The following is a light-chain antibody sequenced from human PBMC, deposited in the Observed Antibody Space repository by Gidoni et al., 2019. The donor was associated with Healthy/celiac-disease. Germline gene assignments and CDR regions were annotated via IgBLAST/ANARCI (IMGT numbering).Light chain of an antibody. J-gene: IGKJ2*01. Sequence: DIVMTQSPDSLAVSLGERATINCKSSQSVLYRSNNKNYLAWYQQKPGQPPKLLIYWASTRESGVPDRFSGSGSGTDFTLTSSSLQAEDVAVYYCQQYYSTPYTFXQXTKLEIK. CDR2: WAS. V-gene: IGKV4-1*01. CDR3: QQYYSTPYT. CDR1: QSVLYRSNNKNY.